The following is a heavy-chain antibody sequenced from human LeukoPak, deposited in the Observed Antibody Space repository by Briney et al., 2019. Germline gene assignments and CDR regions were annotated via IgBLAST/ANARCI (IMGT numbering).Heavy chain of an antibody. CDR2: ISYDGSNK. CDR3: ARDLTGTRTPHQGHAFDI. CDR1: GFTFSSYA. J-gene: IGHJ3*02. V-gene: IGHV3-30-3*01. Sequence: GGSLRLSCAASGFTFSSYAMHWVRQAPGKGLEWVAVISYDGSNKYYADSVKGRFTISRDNSKNTLYLQMNSLRAEDTAVYYCARDLTGTRTPHQGHAFDIWGQGTMVTVSS. D-gene: IGHD1-1*01.